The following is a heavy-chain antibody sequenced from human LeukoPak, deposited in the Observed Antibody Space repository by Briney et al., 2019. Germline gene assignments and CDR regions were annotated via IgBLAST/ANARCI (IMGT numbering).Heavy chain of an antibody. V-gene: IGHV3-21*01. J-gene: IGHJ4*02. Sequence: GGSLRLSCAASGFTFSSYSMNWVRQAPGKGLEWVSSISSSSSYIYYADSVKGRFTISRDNAKNSLYLQMNNLRAEDTAVYYCARDTVRLVFDYWGQGTLVTVSS. D-gene: IGHD3-10*01. CDR1: GFTFSSYS. CDR3: ARDTVRLVFDY. CDR2: ISSSSSYI.